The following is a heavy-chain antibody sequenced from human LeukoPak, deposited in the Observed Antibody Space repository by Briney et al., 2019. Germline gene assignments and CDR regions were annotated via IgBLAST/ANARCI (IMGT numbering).Heavy chain of an antibody. J-gene: IGHJ4*02. CDR1: GGTFSSYA. Sequence: SVKVSCKASGGTFSSYAISWVRQAPGQGLEWMGGIIPIFGTANNAQKFQGRVTITTDESTTTAYMELSSLRSEDTAVYYCAVVSGSYDDGFDYWGQGTLVTVSS. CDR2: IIPIFGTA. D-gene: IGHD1-26*01. V-gene: IGHV1-69*05. CDR3: AVVSGSYDDGFDY.